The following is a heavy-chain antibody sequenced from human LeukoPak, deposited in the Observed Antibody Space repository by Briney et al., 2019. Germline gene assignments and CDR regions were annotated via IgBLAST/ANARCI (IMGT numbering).Heavy chain of an antibody. Sequence: GGSLRLSCAASGFTFSDYYMSWIRQAPGKGLEWVSYISSSGSTIYYADSVKGRFTISRDNAKNSLYLQMNSLRAEDTAVYYCARVPVWGVYDDTVTPLWGYYGMDVWGRGTTVTVSS. D-gene: IGHD4-11*01. CDR3: ARVPVWGVYDDTVTPLWGYYGMDV. CDR2: ISSSGSTI. J-gene: IGHJ6*02. V-gene: IGHV3-11*01. CDR1: GFTFSDYY.